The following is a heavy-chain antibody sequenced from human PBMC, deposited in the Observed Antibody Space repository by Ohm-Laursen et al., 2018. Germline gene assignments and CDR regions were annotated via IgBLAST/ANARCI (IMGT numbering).Heavy chain of an antibody. CDR3: AKDSSGGYYGMHV. J-gene: IGHJ6*02. CDR1: GFTFDDYA. D-gene: IGHD3-10*01. V-gene: IGHV3-9*01. Sequence: RSLRLSCTAFGFTFDDYAMHWVRQAPGKGLEWVSGISRNSGSIGYADSVKGRFTISRDNAKNSLYLQMNSLRAEDTALYYCAKDSSGGYYGMHVWGQGTTVTVSS. CDR2: ISRNSGSI.